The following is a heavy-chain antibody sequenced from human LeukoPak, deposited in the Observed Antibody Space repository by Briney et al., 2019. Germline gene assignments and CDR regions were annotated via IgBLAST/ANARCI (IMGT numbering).Heavy chain of an antibody. J-gene: IGHJ5*02. CDR1: GFTFSSYG. Sequence: GRSLRLSCAASGFTFSSYGMHWVRQAPGKGLEWVAVISYDGSNKYYADSVKGRFTISRDNSKNTLYLQMNSLRAEDTAVYYCARVPSGYYNWFDPWGQGTLVTVSS. CDR2: ISYDGSNK. CDR3: ARVPSGYYNWFDP. D-gene: IGHD3-22*01. V-gene: IGHV3-30*03.